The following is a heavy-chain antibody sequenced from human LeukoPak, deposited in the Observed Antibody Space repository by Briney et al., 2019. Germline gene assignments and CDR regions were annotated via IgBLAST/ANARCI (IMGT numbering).Heavy chain of an antibody. D-gene: IGHD2-15*01. Sequence: PSETLSLTCTMSGGSISPYYWSWIRQPPGKGLEWIAYIFHSGTTKYNPSLKSRVAISLDTPKSQFSLKLHSVTAADTAVYYCATQLAGAFDIWGQGTMVTVSS. CDR3: ATQLAGAFDI. CDR1: GGSISPYY. CDR2: IFHSGTT. J-gene: IGHJ3*02. V-gene: IGHV4-59*01.